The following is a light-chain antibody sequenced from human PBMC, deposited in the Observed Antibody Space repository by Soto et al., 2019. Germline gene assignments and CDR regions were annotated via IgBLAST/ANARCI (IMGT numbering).Light chain of an antibody. V-gene: IGLV2-23*01. CDR3: CSYAGSSTYV. CDR2: EAS. Sequence: ALTQPASVTGSPGQSITISCTGTRNDIGSFNVISWYQQHPGKAPKLMIYEASERPSGVSDRFSGSKSGNSASLTISGLQAEDEADYFCCSYAGSSTYVFGTGTKVTVL. J-gene: IGLJ1*01. CDR1: RNDIGSFNV.